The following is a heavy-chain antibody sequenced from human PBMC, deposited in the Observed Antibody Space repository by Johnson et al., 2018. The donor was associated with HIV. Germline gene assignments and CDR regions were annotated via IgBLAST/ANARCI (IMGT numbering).Heavy chain of an antibody. V-gene: IGHV3-NL1*01. D-gene: IGHD4-11*01. J-gene: IGHJ3*02. Sequence: QVQLVESGGGLVHPGGSLRLSCAASGFTFSSYGMHWVRQAPGKGLEWVSIIYSDSDTYYADSVKGRFTISRDNSKNTLYLQMNNLRLGDTAVYYCARSVHDYSDYLWGRDAFDIWGQGTMVIVSS. CDR1: GFTFSSYG. CDR3: ARSVHDYSDYLWGRDAFDI. CDR2: IYSDSDT.